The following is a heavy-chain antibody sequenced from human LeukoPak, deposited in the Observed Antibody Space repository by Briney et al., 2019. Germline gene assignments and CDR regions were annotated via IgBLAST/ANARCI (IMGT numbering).Heavy chain of an antibody. CDR1: GGSISSYY. CDR2: IYYSGST. J-gene: IGHJ4*02. D-gene: IGHD6-19*01. Sequence: SETLSLTCTVSGGSISSYYWSWIRQPPGKGLEWIGYIYYSGSTNYNPSLKSRFTISVDTSKNQFSLKLSSVTAADTAVYYCARAGSSGWSDYWGQGTLVTVSS. CDR3: ARAGSSGWSDY. V-gene: IGHV4-59*01.